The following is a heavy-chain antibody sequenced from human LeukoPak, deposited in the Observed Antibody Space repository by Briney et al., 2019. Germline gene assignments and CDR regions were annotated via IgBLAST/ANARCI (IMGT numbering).Heavy chain of an antibody. V-gene: IGHV3-30-3*01. D-gene: IGHD1-7*01. Sequence: GGSLRLSCAASGFTFSSYAMHWVRQAPGKGLEWVAVISYDGSNKYYADSVKGRFTISRDNSKNTLYLQMNSLRAEDTAVYYCSTGTDFDYWGQGTLVTVSS. CDR3: STGTDFDY. J-gene: IGHJ4*02. CDR1: GFTFSSYA. CDR2: ISYDGSNK.